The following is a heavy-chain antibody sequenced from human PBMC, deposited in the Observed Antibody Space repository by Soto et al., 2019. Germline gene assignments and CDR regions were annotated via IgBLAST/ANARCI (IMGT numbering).Heavy chain of an antibody. D-gene: IGHD2-15*01. CDR2: ISGSGGST. V-gene: IGHV3-23*01. CDR1: GFTFSSYA. J-gene: IGHJ4*02. CDR3: AKRGLVVVAATPLKPYYFDY. Sequence: GGSLRLSCAASGFTFSSYAMSWARQAPWKGLEWVSAISGSGGSTYYADSVKGRFTISRDNSKNTLYLQMNSLRAEDTAVYYCAKRGLVVVAATPLKPYYFDYWGQGTLVTVSS.